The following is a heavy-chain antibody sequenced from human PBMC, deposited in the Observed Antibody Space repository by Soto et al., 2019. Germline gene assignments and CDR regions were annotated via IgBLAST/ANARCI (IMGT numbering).Heavy chain of an antibody. V-gene: IGHV3-30*18. CDR2: ISYDGSNK. J-gene: IGHJ6*02. CDR3: AKGGYSSGWYGYYYYGMDV. Sequence: GGSLRLSCAASGFTFSSYGMHWVRQAPGKGREWVAVISYDGSNKYYADSVKGRFTISRDNSKNTLYLQMNSLRAEDTAVYYCAKGGYSSGWYGYYYYGMDVWGQGTTVTVS. D-gene: IGHD6-19*01. CDR1: GFTFSSYG.